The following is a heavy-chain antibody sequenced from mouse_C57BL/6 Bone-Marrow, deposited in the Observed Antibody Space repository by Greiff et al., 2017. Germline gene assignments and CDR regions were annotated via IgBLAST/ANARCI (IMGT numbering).Heavy chain of an antibody. CDR3: TTDYYGSSYRGYYAMDY. CDR1: GFNIKDDY. Sequence: EVQLQQSGAELVRPGASVKLSCTASGFNIKDDYMHWVKQRPEQGLEWIGWIDPETGDTEYASKFQGKATMTADTSSNTAYLQLSSLTSEDTAVYYCTTDYYGSSYRGYYAMDYWGQGTSVTVSS. CDR2: IDPETGDT. J-gene: IGHJ4*01. V-gene: IGHV14-4*01. D-gene: IGHD1-1*01.